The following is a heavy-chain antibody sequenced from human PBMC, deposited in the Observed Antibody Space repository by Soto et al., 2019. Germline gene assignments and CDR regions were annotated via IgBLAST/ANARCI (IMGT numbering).Heavy chain of an antibody. CDR3: GIVVVAATEHFDY. D-gene: IGHD2-15*01. V-gene: IGHV1-69*02. CDR1: GGTFSSYT. Sequence: QVQLVQSGAEVKKPGSSVKVSCKASGGTFSSYTISWVRQAPGQGLEWMGRIIPILGIANYAQKFQGRVTITEDKSTSTAYMELSSLRSEDTAVYYCGIVVVAATEHFDYWGQGTLVTVSS. CDR2: IIPILGIA. J-gene: IGHJ4*02.